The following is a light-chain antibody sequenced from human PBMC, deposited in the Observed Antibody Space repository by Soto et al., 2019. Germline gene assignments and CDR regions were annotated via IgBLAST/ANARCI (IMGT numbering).Light chain of an antibody. J-gene: IGKJ2*01. Sequence: EVVLTQSTGTLSLSPGERATLSCEASQTINNNYLAWYQQKHGQTPRLLIYGASSRATGIPDRFSGSGSGAHFTLNIARLESEDFAVYYCHQYGTSPYTFGQGTKLEI. CDR2: GAS. CDR1: QTINNNY. V-gene: IGKV3-20*01. CDR3: HQYGTSPYT.